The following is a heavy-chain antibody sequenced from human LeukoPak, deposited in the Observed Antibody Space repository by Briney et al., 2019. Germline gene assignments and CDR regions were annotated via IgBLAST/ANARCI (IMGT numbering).Heavy chain of an antibody. CDR3: ARQTTVTTQSDY. J-gene: IGHJ4*02. Sequence: GGSLKISCEGSGYIFSNYWISWVRQMPGKGLEWMGRIDPIDSYTNYSPSFQGHVTFSVDKSINTAYLQWSSLKASDTAMYYCARQTTVTTQSDYWGQGTLVTVSS. V-gene: IGHV5-10-1*01. D-gene: IGHD4-17*01. CDR1: GYIFSNYW. CDR2: IDPIDSYT.